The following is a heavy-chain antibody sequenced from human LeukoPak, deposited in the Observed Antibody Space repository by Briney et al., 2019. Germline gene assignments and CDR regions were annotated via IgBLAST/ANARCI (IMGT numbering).Heavy chain of an antibody. D-gene: IGHD6-19*01. Sequence: GGSLRLSCAASGFTVSSNYMSWVRQAPGKGLEWISNISSSSRTTFYADSVKGRFTISRDDAKSSLYLQVNSLRAEDTAVYYCARVRGSGWSLYYIDCWGQGTLVTVSS. CDR1: GFTVSSNY. CDR3: ARVRGSGWSLYYIDC. V-gene: IGHV3-48*04. CDR2: ISSSSRTT. J-gene: IGHJ4*02.